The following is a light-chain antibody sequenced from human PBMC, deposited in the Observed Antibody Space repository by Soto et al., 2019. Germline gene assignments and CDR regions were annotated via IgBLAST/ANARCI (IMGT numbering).Light chain of an antibody. CDR3: SSYAGSNKV. J-gene: IGLJ1*01. V-gene: IGLV2-8*01. CDR1: SLDVGGYNY. Sequence: QSLLTPPPSPSGASWQSSTHSCPGNSLDVGGYNYVSWYQQHPGKAPKLMIYEVSKRPSGVPDRFSGSKSGNTASLTVSGLQAEDEADYYCSSYAGSNKVFGTGTKVTVL. CDR2: EVS.